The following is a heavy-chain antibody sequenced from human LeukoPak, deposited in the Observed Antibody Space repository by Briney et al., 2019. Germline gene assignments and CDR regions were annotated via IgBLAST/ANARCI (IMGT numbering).Heavy chain of an antibody. CDR3: AGLSGGNPAA. CDR2: VYYSGST. Sequence: PSETLSLTCTVSGGSISISNYYWGWIRQPPGKGLEWIGSVYYSGSTYYNPSLKSRVTISVDTSKNQFSLKVSSVTAADTAVYFCAGLSGGNPAAWGQGTRVTVSS. J-gene: IGHJ4*02. CDR1: GGSISISNYY. D-gene: IGHD4-23*01. V-gene: IGHV4-39*01.